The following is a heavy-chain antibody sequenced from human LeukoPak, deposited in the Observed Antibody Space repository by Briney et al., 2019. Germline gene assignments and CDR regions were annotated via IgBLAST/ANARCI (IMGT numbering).Heavy chain of an antibody. CDR2: IYSGGST. J-gene: IGHJ4*02. CDR3: ARLYYYDSSGYFDY. CDR1: GFTVSSNY. D-gene: IGHD3-22*01. Sequence: GGSLRLSCAASGFTVSSNYMSWVRQAPGKGLEWVSVIYSGGSTYYADSVKGRFTISRDNSKNTLYLQMNSLRAEDTAVYYCARLYYYDSSGYFDYWGQGTLVTASS. V-gene: IGHV3-66*01.